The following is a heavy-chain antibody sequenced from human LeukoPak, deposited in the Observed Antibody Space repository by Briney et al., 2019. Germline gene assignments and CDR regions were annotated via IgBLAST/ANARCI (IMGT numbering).Heavy chain of an antibody. CDR2: ISSSSSYI. CDR3: ARVQYLYQLLEPPYGMDV. Sequence: PGESLRLSCEASGFIFSSAWMTWVRQAPGKGLEWVSSISSSSSYIYYADSVKGRFTISRDNAKNSLYLQMNSLRAEDTAVYYCARVQYLYQLLEPPYGMDVWGQGTTVTVSS. D-gene: IGHD2-2*01. CDR1: GFIFSSAW. V-gene: IGHV3-21*01. J-gene: IGHJ6*02.